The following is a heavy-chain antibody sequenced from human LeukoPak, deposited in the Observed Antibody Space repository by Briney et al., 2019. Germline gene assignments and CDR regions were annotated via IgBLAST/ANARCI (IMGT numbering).Heavy chain of an antibody. Sequence: GGSLRLSCAASEFSVGSNYMTWVRQAPGKGLEWVSLIYSGGSTYYADSVKGRFTISRDNSKNTLYLQMNSLRAEDTAVYYCARTVSRGDYFDYWGQGTLVTVSS. D-gene: IGHD3-10*01. CDR2: IYSGGST. J-gene: IGHJ4*02. V-gene: IGHV3-53*01. CDR1: EFSVGSNY. CDR3: ARTVSRGDYFDY.